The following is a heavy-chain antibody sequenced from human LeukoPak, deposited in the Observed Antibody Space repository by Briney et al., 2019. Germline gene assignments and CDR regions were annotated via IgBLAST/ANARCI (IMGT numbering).Heavy chain of an antibody. CDR2: ISSSSSTI. CDR1: GFTFSSYS. Sequence: DPGGSLRLSCAASGFTFSSYSMNWVRQAPGKGLEWVSYISSSSSTIYYADSVKGRFTISRDNAKNSLYLQMNSLRAEDTAVYYCARGDSYGLTYYYYMDVWGKGTTVTVSS. D-gene: IGHD5-18*01. J-gene: IGHJ6*03. CDR3: ARGDSYGLTYYYYMDV. V-gene: IGHV3-48*01.